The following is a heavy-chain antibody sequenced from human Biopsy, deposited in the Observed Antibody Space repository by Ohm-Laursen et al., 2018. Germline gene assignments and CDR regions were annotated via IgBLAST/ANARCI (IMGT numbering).Heavy chain of an antibody. D-gene: IGHD3-10*01. CDR1: GFSLSTSGVG. CDR3: ARLGSLQLKSWFDP. Sequence: PQTLTLTCTFSGFSLSTSGVGVGWIRQPPGKALEWLELFYWDNDKRYNPSLKSRLTITKDTTKKQVDLTMTNMHPVDTATYYCARLGSLQLKSWFDPWGQGTLVTVSS. CDR2: FYWDNDK. J-gene: IGHJ5*02. V-gene: IGHV2-5*02.